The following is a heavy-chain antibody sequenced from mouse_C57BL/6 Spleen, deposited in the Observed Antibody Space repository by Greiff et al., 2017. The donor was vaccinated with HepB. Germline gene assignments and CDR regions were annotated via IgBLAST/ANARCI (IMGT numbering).Heavy chain of an antibody. Sequence: VQLQQPGAELVKPGASVKMSCKASGYTFTSYWITWVKQRPGQGLEWIGDIYPGSGSTNYNEKFKSKATLTVDTSSSTAYMQLSSLTSEDSAVYYCARWDYYGSSSGYWGQGTTLTVSS. J-gene: IGHJ2*01. V-gene: IGHV1-55*01. CDR1: GYTFTSYW. CDR2: IYPGSGST. D-gene: IGHD1-1*01. CDR3: ARWDYYGSSSGY.